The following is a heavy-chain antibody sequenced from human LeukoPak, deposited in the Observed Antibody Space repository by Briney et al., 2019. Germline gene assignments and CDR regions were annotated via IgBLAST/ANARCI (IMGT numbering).Heavy chain of an antibody. D-gene: IGHD2-21*02. CDR3: AHRLVDGPYFGGDCPYFDY. CDR2: IYWDDDK. V-gene: IGHV2-5*02. Sequence: SGPTLVQPTQTLTLTCNFSGYSHSTSGVGVGWIRQPPGKALEWLALIYWDDDKRYSPSLKSRLTITKDTSKNQVVLTMTNMDPVDTATYYCAHRLVDGPYFGGDCPYFDYWGQGTLVTVSS. CDR1: GYSHSTSGVG. J-gene: IGHJ4*02.